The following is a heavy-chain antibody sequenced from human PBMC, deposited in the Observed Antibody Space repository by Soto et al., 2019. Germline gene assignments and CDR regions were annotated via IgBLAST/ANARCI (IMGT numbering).Heavy chain of an antibody. CDR1: GYSFFSFC. V-gene: IGHV5-10-1*01. D-gene: IGHD2-15*01. CDR2: IDPADSYA. J-gene: IGHJ6*02. Sequence: PGESLKISCRGSGYSFFSFCIKWARQMPGKGLEWMGRIDPADSYARYSPSFEGHVTMSVDRSINTAYLQWSSLQASDSAIYYCAKHVEDFCFGLDAWGQATSVTVSS. CDR3: AKHVEDFCFGLDA.